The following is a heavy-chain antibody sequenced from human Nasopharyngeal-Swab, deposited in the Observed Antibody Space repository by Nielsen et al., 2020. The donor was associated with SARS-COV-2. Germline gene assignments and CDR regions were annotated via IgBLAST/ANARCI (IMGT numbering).Heavy chain of an antibody. CDR1: GYTLTSYA. CDR2: DNTNTGNP. J-gene: IGHJ4*02. Sequence: ASVKVSCKASGYTLTSYAMKLVRQAPGQGLEWMGWDNTNTGNPTYAQGFTGRFVFSLDTSVSTAYLQISSLKAEDTAVYYCARVRYSGYDSIAYWGQGTLVTVSS. D-gene: IGHD5-12*01. CDR3: ARVRYSGYDSIAY. V-gene: IGHV7-4-1*02.